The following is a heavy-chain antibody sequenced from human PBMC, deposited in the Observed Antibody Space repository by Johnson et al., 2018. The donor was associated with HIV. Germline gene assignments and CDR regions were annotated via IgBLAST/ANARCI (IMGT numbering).Heavy chain of an antibody. CDR1: EFTVSSNY. Sequence: VQLVESGGKLIQPGGSLRLSCAASEFTVSSNYMSWVRQAPGKGLEWVSIIYDGDATYYADSVMGRFTISRDNAKNTLFLQMNSLRAEDTAVYYCARASDSYCSADCYGDGFQISDQGTKVIVSS. D-gene: IGHD2-21*02. CDR3: ARASDSYCSADCYGDGFQI. V-gene: IGHV3-53*01. CDR2: IYDGDAT. J-gene: IGHJ3*02.